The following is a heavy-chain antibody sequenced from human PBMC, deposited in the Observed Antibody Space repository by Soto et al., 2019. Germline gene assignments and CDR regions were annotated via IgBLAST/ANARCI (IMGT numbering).Heavy chain of an antibody. Sequence: EVQLVESGGGLVKPGGSLRLSCAASGFTFSSYSMNWVRQAPGKGLEWVSSISSSSSYIYYADSVKGRFTISRDNAKNSLYLQMNSVRAEDTAVYYCARGNCSSTSCQFYYYYYYMDVWGKGTTVTVSS. CDR2: ISSSSSYI. D-gene: IGHD2-2*01. CDR1: GFTFSSYS. J-gene: IGHJ6*03. V-gene: IGHV3-21*01. CDR3: ARGNCSSTSCQFYYYYYYMDV.